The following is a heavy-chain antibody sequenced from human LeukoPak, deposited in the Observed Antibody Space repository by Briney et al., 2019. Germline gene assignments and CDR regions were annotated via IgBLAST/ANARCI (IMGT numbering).Heavy chain of an antibody. CDR3: ARPALYCSSTVCPPYMDV. V-gene: IGHV5-51*01. Sequence: KHGESLKISCKAPGYTFTGDWIGWVRQMPGKGLEWMGIIYPSDSDTKYNAPFQGQVTISADKSISTAYLQWGSLKASDTATYYCARPALYCSSTVCPPYMDVWGKGTTVTVSS. CDR1: GYTFTGDW. J-gene: IGHJ6*03. D-gene: IGHD2-2*01. CDR2: IYPSDSDT.